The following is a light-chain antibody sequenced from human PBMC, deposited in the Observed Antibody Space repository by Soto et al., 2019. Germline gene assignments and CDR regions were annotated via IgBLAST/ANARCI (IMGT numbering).Light chain of an antibody. Sequence: QSALTQPASVSGSPGQSITISCTGTSSDVGGYDYVSWYQQHPGRAPKPMIYEVSYRPSGVSSRFSGSKSGNTASLTISGLQAEDEADYFCKSYRSSGTPYVFGTGTKVTAL. J-gene: IGLJ1*01. CDR3: KSYRSSGTPYV. V-gene: IGLV2-14*01. CDR2: EVS. CDR1: SSDVGGYDY.